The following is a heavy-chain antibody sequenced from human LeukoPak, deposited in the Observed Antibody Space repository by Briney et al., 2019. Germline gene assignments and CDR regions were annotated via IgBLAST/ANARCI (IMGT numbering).Heavy chain of an antibody. J-gene: IGHJ4*02. Sequence: SETLSLTCTVSGGSISSSSYYWGWIRQPPGKGLEWIGSIYYSGNTYYNPSLKSRVTISVDTSKNQFSLKLSSVTAADTAVYYCARDQRVPLVAGSLAGYWGQGTLVTVSS. CDR1: GGSISSSSYY. V-gene: IGHV4-39*07. D-gene: IGHD6-19*01. CDR2: IYYSGNT. CDR3: ARDQRVPLVAGSLAGY.